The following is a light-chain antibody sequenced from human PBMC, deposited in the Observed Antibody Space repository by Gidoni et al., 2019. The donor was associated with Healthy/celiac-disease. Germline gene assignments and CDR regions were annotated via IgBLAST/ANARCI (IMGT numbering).Light chain of an antibody. J-gene: IGLJ1*01. CDR1: SSDVGGYNY. Sequence: QSALSQPASVSGSPGQSLTISCTGTSSDVGGYNYVSWYQQHPGQAPKLMIYDVSNRPSGVSNRFSGSKSGNTASLTISGLQAEDEADYYCSSYTSSSTLGVFGTGTKVTVL. V-gene: IGLV2-14*01. CDR2: DVS. CDR3: SSYTSSSTLGV.